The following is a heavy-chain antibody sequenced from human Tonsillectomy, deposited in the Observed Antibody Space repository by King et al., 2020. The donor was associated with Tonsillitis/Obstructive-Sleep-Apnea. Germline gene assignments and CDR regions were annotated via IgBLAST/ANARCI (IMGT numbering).Heavy chain of an antibody. CDR2: TYYRSKWYN. J-gene: IGHJ5*02. Sequence: VQLQQSGPGLVKPSQTLSLTCALSGDSVSSNSAAWNWIRQSPSRGLEWLGRTYYRSKWYNDYAVSVKSRITINPDTSKNQFSLQLNSVTPEDTAVYYCARDGGPSIAAAGRDWFDPWGQGTLVTVSS. V-gene: IGHV6-1*01. D-gene: IGHD6-13*01. CDR1: GDSVSSNSAA. CDR3: ARDGGPSIAAAGRDWFDP.